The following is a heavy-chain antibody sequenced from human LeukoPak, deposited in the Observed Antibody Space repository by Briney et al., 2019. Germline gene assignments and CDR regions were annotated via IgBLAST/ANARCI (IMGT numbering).Heavy chain of an antibody. D-gene: IGHD1-1*01. Sequence: GGSLRLSCTASGFSFSGHWMHWARELPGKGLVWGSRISLTGSTTSYADSVNGRVTVSRDNAKNTLYIQVNTLRAEDTTVYYFARGPNRNGSGLDFWGQGTRLTVFS. CDR1: GFSFSGHW. CDR2: ISLTGSTT. V-gene: IGHV3-74*01. J-gene: IGHJ4*02. CDR3: ARGPNRNGSGLDF.